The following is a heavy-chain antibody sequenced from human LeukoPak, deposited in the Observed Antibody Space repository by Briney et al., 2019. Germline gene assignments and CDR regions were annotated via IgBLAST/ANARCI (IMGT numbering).Heavy chain of an antibody. CDR1: GFTFSSYD. D-gene: IGHD3-10*01. CDR3: ARGIWFGELFWFDP. CDR2: IGTAGDT. V-gene: IGHV3-13*01. Sequence: GGSLRLSCAASGFTFSSYDMHWVRQATGKGLEWVSAIGTAGDTYYPGSVKGRFTISRENAKNSLYLQMNSLRAGDTAVYYCARGIWFGELFWFDPWGQGTLVTVSS. J-gene: IGHJ5*02.